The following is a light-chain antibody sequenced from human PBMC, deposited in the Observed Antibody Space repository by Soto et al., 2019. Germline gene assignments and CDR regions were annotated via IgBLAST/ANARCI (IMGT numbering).Light chain of an antibody. J-gene: IGKJ1*01. CDR3: QQYKSYET. CDR1: QSISSW. Sequence: DIQMTQSPSTLSASVGDRVTLTCRASQSISSWLAWYQQKPGKTPKLLIYKASSLESGAPSRFSGSGSGTEFTLTISSLQPDDFATYYCQQYKSYETFGQGTKVDIK. CDR2: KAS. V-gene: IGKV1-5*03.